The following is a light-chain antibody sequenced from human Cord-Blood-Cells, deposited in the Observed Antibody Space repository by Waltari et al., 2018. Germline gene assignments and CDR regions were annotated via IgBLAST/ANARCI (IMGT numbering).Light chain of an antibody. CDR2: GKN. CDR1: SLRSYY. J-gene: IGLJ2*01. Sequence: SSEPTQDPAVSVALGQTVRITCQGDSLRSYYASWYQQKPGQAPVFVIYGKNNRPSGIPDRFSGSSSGNTASLTITRAQAEDEADYYCNSRDSSGNHVVFGGGTKLTVL. V-gene: IGLV3-19*01. CDR3: NSRDSSGNHVV.